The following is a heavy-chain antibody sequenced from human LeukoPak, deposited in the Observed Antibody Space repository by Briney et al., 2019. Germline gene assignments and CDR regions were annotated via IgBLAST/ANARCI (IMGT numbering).Heavy chain of an antibody. D-gene: IGHD4-23*01. CDR2: ISSSSSTI. V-gene: IGHV3-48*01. J-gene: IGHJ4*02. CDR3: AKDSGYGGNSGFDY. Sequence: PGGSLRLSCAASGFTFSSYSMNWVRQAPGKGLEWVSYISSSSSTIYYADSVKGRFTISRDNAKNSLYLQMNSLRAEDTAVYYCAKDSGYGGNSGFDYWGQGTLVIVSS. CDR1: GFTFSSYS.